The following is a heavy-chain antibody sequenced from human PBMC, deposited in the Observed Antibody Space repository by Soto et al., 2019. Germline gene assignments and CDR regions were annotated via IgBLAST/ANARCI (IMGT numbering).Heavy chain of an antibody. D-gene: IGHD1-26*01. Sequence: EVPLLESGGGLVQPGGSLRLSCAASGFTFSSYAMRWVRQAPVKGLEWVSAISGSGDSTYYADSVKGRFTISRDNSKNTLYLQRTSLRAEDTAVYYCARRGSGSYYDYWGQGTLVTVSS. CDR3: ARRGSGSYYDY. V-gene: IGHV3-23*01. CDR2: ISGSGDST. CDR1: GFTFSSYA. J-gene: IGHJ4*02.